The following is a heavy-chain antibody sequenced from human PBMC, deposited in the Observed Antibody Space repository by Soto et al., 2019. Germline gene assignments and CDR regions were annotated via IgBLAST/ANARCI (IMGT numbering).Heavy chain of an antibody. CDR1: GGTFSSYA. D-gene: IGHD6-13*01. Sequence: QVQLVQSGAEVKKPGSSVKVSCKASGGTFSSYAISWVRQAPGQGLEWMGGIIPIFGTANYAQKFQGRVTINADESTSTAYMELSSLRSEDTAVYYCAGINSRSWDGYYYYYGMDVWGQGTTVTVSS. V-gene: IGHV1-69*01. CDR3: AGINSRSWDGYYYYYGMDV. J-gene: IGHJ6*02. CDR2: IIPIFGTA.